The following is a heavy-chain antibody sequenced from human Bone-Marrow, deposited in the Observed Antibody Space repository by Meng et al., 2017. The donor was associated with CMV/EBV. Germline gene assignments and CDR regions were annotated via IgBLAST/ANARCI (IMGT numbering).Heavy chain of an antibody. CDR1: GFTSSSYS. J-gene: IGHJ4*02. D-gene: IGHD4-17*01. CDR3: AKGMTTVTTAFDY. CDR2: ISGSGGST. Sequence: GESLKISCAASGFTSSSYSMNWVRQAPGKGLEWVSAISGSGGSTYYADSVKGRFTISRDNSKNTLYLQMNSLRAEDTAVYYCAKGMTTVTTAFDYWGQGTRVTVSS. V-gene: IGHV3-23*01.